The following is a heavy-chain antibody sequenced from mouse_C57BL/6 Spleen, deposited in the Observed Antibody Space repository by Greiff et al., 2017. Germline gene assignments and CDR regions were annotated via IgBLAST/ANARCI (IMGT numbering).Heavy chain of an antibody. CDR3: ARDRGDRITTVRGTHWYFDV. CDR1: GFTFSSYA. CDR2: ISDGGSYT. Sequence: DVKLVESGGGLVKPGGSLKLSCAASGFTFSSYAMSWVRQTPEKRLEWVATISDGGSYTYYPDNVKGRFTISRDNAKNNLYLQMSHLKSEDTAMYYCARDRGDRITTVRGTHWYFDVWGTGTTVTVSS. V-gene: IGHV5-4*01. D-gene: IGHD1-1*01. J-gene: IGHJ1*03.